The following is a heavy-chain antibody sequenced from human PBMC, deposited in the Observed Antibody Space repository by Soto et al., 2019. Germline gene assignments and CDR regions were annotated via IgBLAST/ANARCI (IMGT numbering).Heavy chain of an antibody. D-gene: IGHD3-16*01. J-gene: IGHJ4*02. V-gene: IGHV4-39*01. CDR2: IYYRGST. CDR1: GGSISSSSYY. CDR3: APIGALKLGY. Sequence: QLQLQESGPGLVKPSETLSLTCTVSGGSISSSSYYWGWIRQPPGKGLEWIGSIYYRGSTYYNPSLKSLVTIAVHTSKNQFSLKLSSVTGADTAVYYCAPIGALKLGYWGQGTLVTVSS.